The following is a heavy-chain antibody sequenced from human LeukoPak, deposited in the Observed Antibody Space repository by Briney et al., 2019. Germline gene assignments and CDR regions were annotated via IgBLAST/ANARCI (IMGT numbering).Heavy chain of an antibody. CDR2: ISYDGSNK. CDR1: GFTFSSYA. CDR3: ARATPRKYGDPSFVDY. V-gene: IGHV3-30-3*01. D-gene: IGHD4-17*01. J-gene: IGHJ4*02. Sequence: GGSLRLSCAASGFTFSSYAMHWVRQAPGKGLEWVAVISYDGSNKYYADSVKGRFTISRDNSKNTLYLQMNSLRAEDTAVYYCARATPRKYGDPSFVDYSGQGTLVTVSS.